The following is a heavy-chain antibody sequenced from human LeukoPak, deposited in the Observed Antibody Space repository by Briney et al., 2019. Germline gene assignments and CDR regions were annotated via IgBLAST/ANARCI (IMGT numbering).Heavy chain of an antibody. CDR1: GYTFAVYY. J-gene: IGHJ4*02. CDR3: ARNFYFDSSGYYHY. Sequence: ASVTVSFKASGYTFAVYYMHWVRQAPGQGLEWMGWINPNSGGTNYAQKFQGRVTMTRDTSISTAYMELSRLRSDDTAVYYCARNFYFDSSGYYHYWGQGTLVTVSS. CDR2: INPNSGGT. V-gene: IGHV1-2*02. D-gene: IGHD3-22*01.